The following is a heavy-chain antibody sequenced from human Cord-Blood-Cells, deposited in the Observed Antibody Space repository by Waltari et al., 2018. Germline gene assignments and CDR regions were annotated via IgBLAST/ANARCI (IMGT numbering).Heavy chain of an antibody. J-gene: IGHJ3*02. V-gene: IGHV3-21*01. Sequence: EVQPLESGGGLGESGGSLIISCAAPGIPFSSCTMNWARHAPGKGLEWVSEISRSISSVYYADSVKGRFTISKDNAKNSLYLQMNRLRAKDTAVYYWAREALVVLWVAFDIWGQGTMVTVAS. CDR3: AREALVVLWVAFDI. CDR2: ISRSISSV. CDR1: GIPFSSCT. D-gene: IGHD2-2*01.